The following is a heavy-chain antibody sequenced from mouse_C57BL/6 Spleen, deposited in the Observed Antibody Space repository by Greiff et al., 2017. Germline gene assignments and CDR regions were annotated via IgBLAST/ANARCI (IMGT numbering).Heavy chain of an antibody. V-gene: IGHV1-19*01. CDR2: INPYNGGS. J-gene: IGHJ2*01. CDR1: GYTFTDYY. D-gene: IGHD4-1*01. Sequence: VQLKESGPVLVKPGASVKMSCTASGYTFTDYYMNWVKQSHGKSLEWIGVINPYNGGSSYNQKFKGKATLTVDKSSSTAYMELNSLTSEDSAVYYCALTGSYWGQGTTLTVSS. CDR3: ALTGSY.